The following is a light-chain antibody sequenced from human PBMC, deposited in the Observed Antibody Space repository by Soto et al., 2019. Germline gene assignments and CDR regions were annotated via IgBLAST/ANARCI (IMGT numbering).Light chain of an antibody. CDR2: KAS. CDR3: QQYNNYPWT. Sequence: IQMTQSPSTLSASVGDRVTITCRASQNIINWLAWYQQKPGKAPNLLIYKASSLESGVPSRFSGSGSETEFTLTISSLQPDDFATYYCQQYNNYPWTFGQGTKVEIK. J-gene: IGKJ1*01. CDR1: QNIINW. V-gene: IGKV1-5*03.